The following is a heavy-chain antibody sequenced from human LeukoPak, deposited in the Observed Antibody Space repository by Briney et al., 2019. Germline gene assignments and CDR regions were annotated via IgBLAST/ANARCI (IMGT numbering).Heavy chain of an antibody. D-gene: IGHD2-2*01. Sequence: PSETPSLTCAVSGYSISSGYQWAWIRQPPGKTLEWIGSIYHSGSAHYNPSLKSRVTISVDRSNNQFSLRLSSVTAADTAVYYCARDPRWLTPDCTSTSCYENYFDPWGQGTLVTVSS. J-gene: IGHJ5*02. CDR2: IYHSGSA. CDR3: ARDPRWLTPDCTSTSCYENYFDP. V-gene: IGHV4-38-2*02. CDR1: GYSISSGYQ.